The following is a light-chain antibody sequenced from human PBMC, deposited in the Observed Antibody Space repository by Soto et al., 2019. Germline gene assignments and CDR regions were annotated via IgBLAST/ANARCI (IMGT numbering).Light chain of an antibody. Sequence: EIVITQAPATLSVSPGERATLSCRASQGVSSKLAWFQQKPGQAPRLLIYGASIRATGIPARFSGSGSGTEFTLTISSLQSGDFAVYYCQQYNNWPHTFGQGTKLEIK. CDR1: QGVSSK. V-gene: IGKV3-15*01. CDR3: QQYNNWPHT. J-gene: IGKJ2*01. CDR2: GAS.